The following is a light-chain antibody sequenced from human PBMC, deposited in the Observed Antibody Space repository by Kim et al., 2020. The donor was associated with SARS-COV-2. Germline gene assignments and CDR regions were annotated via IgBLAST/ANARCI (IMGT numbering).Light chain of an antibody. CDR3: QQYGRSPPWT. Sequence: EIVLTQSPGTLSLSPGERATLSCRASQSVSSNYLAWYQQKPGQAPRLLIYGASSRGTGIPDRFSGSGSGTDFTLTISRLEPEDFAVYYCQQYGRSPPWTFGQGTKVDIK. CDR1: QSVSSNY. CDR2: GAS. V-gene: IGKV3-20*01. J-gene: IGKJ1*01.